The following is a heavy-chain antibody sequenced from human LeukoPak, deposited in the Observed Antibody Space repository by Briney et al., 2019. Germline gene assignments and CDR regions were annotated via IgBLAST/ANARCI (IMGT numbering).Heavy chain of an antibody. CDR1: GFTFSSYA. CDR3: AKDVDIVATSHFDY. D-gene: IGHD5-12*01. V-gene: IGHV3-23*01. CDR2: ITGSGGNT. Sequence: GGSLRLSCAASGFTFSSYAMSWVRQAPGKGLEWVSAITGSGGNTYYADSVKGRFTISRDNSKKTLYLQMNSLRAEDTAVYYCAKDVDIVATSHFDYWGQGTLVTVSS. J-gene: IGHJ4*02.